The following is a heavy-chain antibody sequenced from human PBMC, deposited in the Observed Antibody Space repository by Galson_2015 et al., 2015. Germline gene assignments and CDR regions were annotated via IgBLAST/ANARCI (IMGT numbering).Heavy chain of an antibody. D-gene: IGHD2-15*01. J-gene: IGHJ3*02. CDR1: EFTFNTYV. V-gene: IGHV3-23*01. CDR3: AKHTSGGIQRPSEI. CDR2: ISGSGGYI. Sequence: SLRLSCAASEFTFNTYVMSWVRQTPGKGLEWVSVISGSGGYIYYADFVKGRFTISRDNSKNTLYLQMNSLRAEDTAVYYCAKHTSGGIQRPSEIWGQGTMVTVSS.